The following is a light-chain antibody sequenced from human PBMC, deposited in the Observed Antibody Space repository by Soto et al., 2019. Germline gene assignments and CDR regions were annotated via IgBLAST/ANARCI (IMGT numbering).Light chain of an antibody. Sequence: EIVMTQSPATLSVSPGERATLSCRASQSVSSNLAWYQRKPGHAPRLLIYGASTRATGFPDRFSGSGSGTEFTLTISSLQSEDFAVYYCQQYNNWPWTFGQGTKVEIK. V-gene: IGKV3-15*01. CDR2: GAS. CDR1: QSVSSN. J-gene: IGKJ1*01. CDR3: QQYNNWPWT.